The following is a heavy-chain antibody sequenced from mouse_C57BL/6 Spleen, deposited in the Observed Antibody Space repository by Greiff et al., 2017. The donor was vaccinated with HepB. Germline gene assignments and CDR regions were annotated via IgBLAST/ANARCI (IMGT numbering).Heavy chain of an antibody. V-gene: IGHV1-64*01. CDR2: IHPNSGST. D-gene: IGHD2-4*01. CDR1: GYTFTSYW. CDR3: ARSGYDYDPYAMDY. J-gene: IGHJ4*01. Sequence: VQLQQPGAELVKPGASVKLSCKASGYTFTSYWMHWVKQRPGQGLEWIGMIHPNSGSTNYNEKFKSKATLTVDKSSSTAYMQLSSLTSEDSAVYYCARSGYDYDPYAMDYWGQGTSVTVSS.